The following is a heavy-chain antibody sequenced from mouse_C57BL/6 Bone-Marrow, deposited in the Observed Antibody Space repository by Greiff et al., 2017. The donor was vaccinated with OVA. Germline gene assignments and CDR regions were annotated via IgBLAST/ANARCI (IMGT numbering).Heavy chain of an antibody. V-gene: IGHV1-52*01. J-gene: IGHJ3*01. Sequence: QVQLQQPGAELVRPGSSVKLSCKASGYTFTSYWMHWVKQRPRQGLEWIGNIDPSDSETHYNQKFKDKSTLTVDKSSCTAYMQLSSLTSEASAVYYFAREDNAYTLADWGQGTLVTVSA. CDR3: AREDNAYTLAD. CDR2: IDPSDSET. CDR1: GYTFTSYW.